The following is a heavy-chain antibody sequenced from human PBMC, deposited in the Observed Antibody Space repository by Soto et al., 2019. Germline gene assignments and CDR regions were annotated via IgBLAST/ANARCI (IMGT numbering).Heavy chain of an antibody. Sequence: GGSLRLSCAASGFSFTSFAMSWVRQAPGKGLEWVAGIGASGDITWYADSVKGRLSISRDNSKNTLYLQLNSLRFEDTAVYYCAKDDFTDRGDDYFDYWGPGTLVTVSS. J-gene: IGHJ4*02. D-gene: IGHD2-21*02. CDR3: AKDDFTDRGDDYFDY. V-gene: IGHV3-23*01. CDR1: GFSFTSFA. CDR2: IGASGDIT.